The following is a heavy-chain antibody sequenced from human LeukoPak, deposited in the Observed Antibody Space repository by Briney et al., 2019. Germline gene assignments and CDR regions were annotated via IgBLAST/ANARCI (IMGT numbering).Heavy chain of an antibody. CDR3: ARHSEGSGWSRADFDY. CDR2: IYYSGST. D-gene: IGHD6-19*01. J-gene: IGHJ4*02. Sequence: PSETLSLTCTVSNAPISGYFWSWIRQPPGKGLEWIGYIYYSGSTNYNPSLKSRVTISVDTSTNQFSLELSSVTAADAAVYYCARHSEGSGWSRADFDYWGQGTLVTVSS. V-gene: IGHV4-59*08. CDR1: NAPISGYF.